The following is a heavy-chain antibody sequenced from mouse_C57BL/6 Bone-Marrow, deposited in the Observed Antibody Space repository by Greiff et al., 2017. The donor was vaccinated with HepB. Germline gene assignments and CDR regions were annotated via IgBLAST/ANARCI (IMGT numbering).Heavy chain of an antibody. Sequence: QVQLQQSGAELVKPGASVKLSCKASGYTFTEYTIHWVKQRSGQGLEWIGWFYPGSGSIKYNEKFKDKATLTADKSSSTVYMELSRLTSEDSAVYFCARHEVKNLGDSSGPHMDYWGQGTSVTVSS. D-gene: IGHD3-2*02. J-gene: IGHJ4*01. CDR1: GYTFTEYT. V-gene: IGHV1-62-2*01. CDR3: ARHEVKNLGDSSGPHMDY. CDR2: FYPGSGSI.